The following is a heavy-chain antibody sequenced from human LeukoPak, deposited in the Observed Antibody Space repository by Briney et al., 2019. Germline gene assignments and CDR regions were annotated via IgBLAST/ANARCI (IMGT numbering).Heavy chain of an antibody. CDR3: ARGRRDYGGKPLSY. D-gene: IGHD4-23*01. J-gene: IGHJ4*02. CDR2: MNPNSGNT. CDR1: GYTFTSYD. V-gene: IGHV1-8*01. Sequence: ASVKVSCKASGYTFTSYDINRVRQATGQGLEWMGWMNPNSGNTGYAQKFQGRVTMTRNTSISTAYMELSSLRSEDTAVYYCARGRRDYGGKPLSYWGQGTLVTVSS.